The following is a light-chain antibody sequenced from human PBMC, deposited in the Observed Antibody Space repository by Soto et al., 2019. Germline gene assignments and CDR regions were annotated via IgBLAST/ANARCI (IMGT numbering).Light chain of an antibody. Sequence: IVMTQSPGTLSLSPGDRATLSCRASQSVSSNYVAWFHQKPGQAPRLLIYGASSRATGIPDRFSGSGSGTDFTLTISRLEPEDFAVYYCQQYGRSPFTFGPGTKVDIK. J-gene: IGKJ3*01. CDR1: QSVSSNY. CDR3: QQYGRSPFT. CDR2: GAS. V-gene: IGKV3-20*01.